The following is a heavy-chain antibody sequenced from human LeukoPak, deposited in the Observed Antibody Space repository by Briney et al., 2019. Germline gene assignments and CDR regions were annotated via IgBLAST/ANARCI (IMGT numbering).Heavy chain of an antibody. CDR3: ARGRSITLLRGVAMSDGFDI. Sequence: AGGSLRLSCAASGFTFSSYSMNWVRQAPGKGLEWVSYISSSSSTIYYADSVKGRFTISRDNDKNSLYLQMKSLRDEDTAVYYCARGRSITLLRGVAMSDGFDIWGQGAMVAVSS. D-gene: IGHD3-10*01. CDR1: GFTFSSYS. V-gene: IGHV3-48*02. CDR2: ISSSSSTI. J-gene: IGHJ3*02.